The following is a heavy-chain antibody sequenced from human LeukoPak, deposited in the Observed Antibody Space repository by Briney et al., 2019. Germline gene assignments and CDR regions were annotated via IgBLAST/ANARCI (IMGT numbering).Heavy chain of an antibody. D-gene: IGHD3-22*01. Sequence: GGSLRLSCTASGFTFSDYYMSWIRQAPGKGLEWVSYISSSGSTIYYADSVKGRFTISRDNAKNSLYLQMNSLRAEDTAVYYCARDRRYYYDGSGYSRGDYWGQGTLVTVSS. CDR1: GFTFSDYY. J-gene: IGHJ4*02. V-gene: IGHV3-11*04. CDR2: ISSSGSTI. CDR3: ARDRRYYYDGSGYSRGDY.